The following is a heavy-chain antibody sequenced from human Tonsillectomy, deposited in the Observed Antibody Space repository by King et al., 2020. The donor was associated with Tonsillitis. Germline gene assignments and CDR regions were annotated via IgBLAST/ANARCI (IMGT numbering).Heavy chain of an antibody. CDR3: ATQTGWALLVGDVALDI. Sequence: QLVQSGAEVKKPGASVRVSCKVSGYTLTELSMHWVRQAPGKGLEWMGGFDPEDVETIYAQKFQGRVTMTEDTSTDTDYMGLSSLRSEDTAVYYCATQTGWALLVGDVALDIWGQGTMVTVSS. CDR2: FDPEDVET. CDR1: GYTLTELS. D-gene: IGHD1-26*01. V-gene: IGHV1-24*01. J-gene: IGHJ3*02.